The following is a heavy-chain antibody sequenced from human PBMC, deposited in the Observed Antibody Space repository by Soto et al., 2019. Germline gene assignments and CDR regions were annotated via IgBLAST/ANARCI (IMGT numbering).Heavy chain of an antibody. V-gene: IGHV3-23*01. D-gene: IGHD3-3*01. CDR1: GFTFSSYA. J-gene: IGHJ6*03. Sequence: GGSLRLSCAASGFTFSSYAMSWVRQAPGKGLEWVSAISGSGGSTYYADSVKGRFTISRDNSKNTLYLQMNSLRAEDTAVYYCAKDVDYYDFWSGSGAYYYMDVWGKGTTVTVSS. CDR3: AKDVDYYDFWSGSGAYYYMDV. CDR2: ISGSGGST.